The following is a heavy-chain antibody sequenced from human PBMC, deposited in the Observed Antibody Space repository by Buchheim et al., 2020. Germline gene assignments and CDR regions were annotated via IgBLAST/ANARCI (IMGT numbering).Heavy chain of an antibody. CDR1: GFTFSSFW. CDR3: ARVPNWGSSGPFDY. Sequence: EVQLVESGGGLVQPGGSLRLSCAASGFTFSSFWMSWVPQAPGKGLEWVANIKQDGSEKSYVDSVTGRFPISRDNAKNSLYLQMNSLRAEDTAVYYCARVPNWGSSGPFDYWGQGTL. CDR2: IKQDGSEK. D-gene: IGHD7-27*01. J-gene: IGHJ4*02. V-gene: IGHV3-7*01.